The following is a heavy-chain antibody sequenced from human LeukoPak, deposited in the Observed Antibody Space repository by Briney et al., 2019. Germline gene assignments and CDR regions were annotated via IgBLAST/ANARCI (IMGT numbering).Heavy chain of an antibody. D-gene: IGHD6-25*01. CDR1: GFTFSSYA. CDR3: AKDPAALDY. V-gene: IGHV3-30-3*01. J-gene: IGHJ4*02. Sequence: GGSLRLSCAASGFTFSSYAMSWVRQAPGKGLEWVAVISYDGSNKYYADSVKGRFTISRDNSKNTLYLQMNSLRAEDTAVYYCAKDPAALDYWGQGTLVTVSS. CDR2: ISYDGSNK.